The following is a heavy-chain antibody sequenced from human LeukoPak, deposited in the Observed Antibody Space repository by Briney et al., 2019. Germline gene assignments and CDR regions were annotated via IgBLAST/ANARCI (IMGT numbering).Heavy chain of an antibody. CDR1: GFTFSSYS. J-gene: IGHJ4*02. V-gene: IGHV3-48*04. Sequence: GGSLRLSCAASGFTFSSYSMNWVRQAPGKGLEWVSYISSSSSTIYYADSVKGRFTISRDNAKNSLYLQMNSLRAEDTAVYYCARVSFGGIAAPGTRDYWGQGTLVTVSS. CDR3: ARVSFGGIAAPGTRDY. D-gene: IGHD6-13*01. CDR2: ISSSSSTI.